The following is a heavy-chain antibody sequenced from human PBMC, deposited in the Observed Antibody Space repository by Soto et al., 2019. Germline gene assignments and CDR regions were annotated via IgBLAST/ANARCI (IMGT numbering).Heavy chain of an antibody. CDR3: ARLEGYCSSTSCYGGFDY. CDR1: GGSISSYY. D-gene: IGHD2-2*01. Sequence: SETLSLTCTVSGGSISSYYWSWIRQPPGKGLEWIGYIYYSGSTNYNPSLKSRVTISVDTSKNHFSLKLSSVTAADTAVYYCARLEGYCSSTSCYGGFDYWGQGTLVTVSS. V-gene: IGHV4-59*08. J-gene: IGHJ4*02. CDR2: IYYSGST.